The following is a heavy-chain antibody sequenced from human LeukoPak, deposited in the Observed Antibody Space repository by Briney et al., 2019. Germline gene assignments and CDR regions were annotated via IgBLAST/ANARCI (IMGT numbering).Heavy chain of an antibody. J-gene: IGHJ3*02. D-gene: IGHD3-10*02. CDR1: GFTFSTSW. Sequence: GGSLRLSCAASGFTFSTSWMNWVRQAPEKGLEWVASIKQDGNEIYYVDSVKGRFTISRDNAKNSLYLQMNSLRAEDTAVYYCARMAVVMFGGAFDIWGQGTMVTVSS. CDR3: ARMAVVMFGGAFDI. CDR2: IKQDGNEI. V-gene: IGHV3-7*01.